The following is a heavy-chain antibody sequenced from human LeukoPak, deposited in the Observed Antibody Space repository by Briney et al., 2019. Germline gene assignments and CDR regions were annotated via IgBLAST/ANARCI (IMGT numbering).Heavy chain of an antibody. V-gene: IGHV4-59*08. CDR2: IYYTGST. CDR1: GASISSYY. CDR3: ARTYGDPRRGYFDY. D-gene: IGHD4-17*01. Sequence: SETLSLTCTVSGASISSYYWSWIRQPPEKGLEWIGYIYYTGSTNYDPSLKSRLTMSVDTSKNQFSLNLSSVTAADTAVYYCARTYGDPRRGYFDYWGQGTLATVSS. J-gene: IGHJ4*02.